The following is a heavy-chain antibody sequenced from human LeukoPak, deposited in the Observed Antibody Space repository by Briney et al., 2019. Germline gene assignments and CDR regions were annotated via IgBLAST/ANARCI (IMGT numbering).Heavy chain of an antibody. CDR3: ARGGDDGYDFDY. Sequence: SETLSLTCTVSGGSISSGSYYWSWIRQPAGKGLEWIGRIYTSGSTSYNPSLKSRVTISVDTSKNQFSLKLSSVTAADTAVYYCARGGDDGYDFDYWGQGTLVTVSS. CDR2: IYTSGST. J-gene: IGHJ4*02. V-gene: IGHV4-61*02. CDR1: GGSISSGSYY. D-gene: IGHD5-12*01.